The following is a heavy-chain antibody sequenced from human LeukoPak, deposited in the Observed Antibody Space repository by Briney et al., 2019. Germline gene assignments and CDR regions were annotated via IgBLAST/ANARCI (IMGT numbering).Heavy chain of an antibody. Sequence: SETLFLTCAVSGGSISSGDYSWSWIRQPPGKGLEWIGYISHSGSPSYNPSLKSRVTLSVDRSKNQFSLKLSSVTAADTAVYYCAREGDFWSGSFDYWGQGALVTVSS. J-gene: IGHJ4*02. CDR3: AREGDFWSGSFDY. V-gene: IGHV4-30-2*01. D-gene: IGHD3-3*01. CDR1: GGSISSGDYS. CDR2: ISHSGSP.